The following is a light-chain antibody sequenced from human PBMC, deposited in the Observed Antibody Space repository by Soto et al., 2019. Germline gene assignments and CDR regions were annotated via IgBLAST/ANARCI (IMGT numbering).Light chain of an antibody. V-gene: IGLV2-14*01. Sequence: QSVLTQPASVSGSPGQSITISCTGTTSDIGGHNYVSWYQQHPGKAPKLMIYDVSYRPSGVSNRFSGSKSGNTASLTISGLQAEDEADYYCSSYATSGTPYIFATGTKLTV. CDR3: SSYATSGTPYI. J-gene: IGLJ1*01. CDR2: DVS. CDR1: TSDIGGHNY.